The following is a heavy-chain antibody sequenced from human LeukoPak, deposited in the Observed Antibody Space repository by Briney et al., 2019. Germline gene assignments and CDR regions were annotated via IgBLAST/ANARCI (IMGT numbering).Heavy chain of an antibody. J-gene: IGHJ4*02. CDR3: ATQTIRGSYRSDY. V-gene: IGHV4-38-2*02. Sequence: SETLSLTCTVSGYSISSGYYWGWIRQPPGKGLEWIGSIYHSGSTYYNPSLKSRVTISVDTSKNQFSLKLSSVTAADTAVYYCATQTIRGSYRSDYWGQGTLVTVSS. CDR1: GYSISSGYY. D-gene: IGHD3-16*02. CDR2: IYHSGST.